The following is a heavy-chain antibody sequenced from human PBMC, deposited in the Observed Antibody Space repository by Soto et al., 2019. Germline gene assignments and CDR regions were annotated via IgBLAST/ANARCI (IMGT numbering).Heavy chain of an antibody. CDR3: ARSKIIAVAANDAFDI. J-gene: IGHJ3*02. Sequence: SVKVSCKASGGTFSSYAISWVRQAPGQGLEWMGGIIPIFGTANYAQKFQGRVTITADESTSTAYMELSSLRSEDTAVYYCARSKIIAVAANDAFDIWGQGTMVTVSS. V-gene: IGHV1-69*13. CDR2: IIPIFGTA. D-gene: IGHD6-19*01. CDR1: GGTFSSYA.